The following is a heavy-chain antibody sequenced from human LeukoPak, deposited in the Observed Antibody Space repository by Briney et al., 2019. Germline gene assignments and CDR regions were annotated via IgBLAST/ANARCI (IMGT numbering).Heavy chain of an antibody. CDR2: INHSGST. Sequence: SETLSLTCAVYGGSFSGYCWSWIRQPPGKGLEWIGEINHSGSTNYNPSLKSRVTISVDTSKNQFSLKLSSVTAADTAVYYCARVKVEFGYSYGLDYWGQGTLVTVSS. V-gene: IGHV4-34*01. CDR1: GGSFSGYC. CDR3: ARVKVEFGYSYGLDY. D-gene: IGHD5-18*01. J-gene: IGHJ4*02.